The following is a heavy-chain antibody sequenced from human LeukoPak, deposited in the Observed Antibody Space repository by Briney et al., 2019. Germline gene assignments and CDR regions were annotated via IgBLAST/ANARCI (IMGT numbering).Heavy chain of an antibody. J-gene: IGHJ6*03. CDR3: ARLLVPAALSYYYYYMDA. V-gene: IGHV4-39*01. D-gene: IGHD2-2*01. CDR1: GGSISSTSYY. CDR2: IYHSGST. Sequence: SETLSLTCTVSGGSISSTSYYWGWIRQPPGKGLEWIGSIYHSGSTYYNPSLKSRVTISVDTSKNQFSLKLSSVTAADTAVYYCARLLVPAALSYYYYYMDAWGKGTTVTVSS.